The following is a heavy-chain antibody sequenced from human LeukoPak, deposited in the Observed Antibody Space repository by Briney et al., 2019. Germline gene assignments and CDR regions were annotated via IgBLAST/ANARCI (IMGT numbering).Heavy chain of an antibody. D-gene: IGHD3-22*01. CDR3: ARSIGYYYDSSGYYYTPHSDLDY. J-gene: IGHJ4*02. CDR1: GGSISSGGYY. CDR2: IYYSGST. V-gene: IGHV4-31*03. Sequence: SETLSLTCTVSGGSISSGGYYWSWIRQHPGKGLGWIGYIYYSGSTYYNPSLKSRVTISVDTSKNQFSLKLSSVTAADTAVHYCARSIGYYYDSSGYYYTPHSDLDYWGQGTLVTVSS.